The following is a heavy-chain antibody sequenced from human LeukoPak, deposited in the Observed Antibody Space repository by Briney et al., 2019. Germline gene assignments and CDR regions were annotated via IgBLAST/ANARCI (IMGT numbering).Heavy chain of an antibody. CDR2: ISSSSSHT. D-gene: IGHD2-2*03. CDR1: GFTFSNYS. J-gene: IGHJ4*02. V-gene: IGHV3-21*01. CDR3: AKWILISAEN. Sequence: GGSLRLSCVGSGFTFSNYSMNWVRHAPGKGLEWVSSISSSSSHTYYADSVKGRFTISKDNAKNAVYLQMNSLTADDTALYYCAKWILISAENWGQGSLVSVSS.